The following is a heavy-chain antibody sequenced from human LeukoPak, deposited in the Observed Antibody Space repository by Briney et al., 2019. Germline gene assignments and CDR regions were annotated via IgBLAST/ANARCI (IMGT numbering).Heavy chain of an antibody. J-gene: IGHJ3*02. CDR1: GGSISSYY. CDR3: ARHIAAAVLDAFDI. Sequence: SETLSLTCTVSGGSISSYYWSWIRQPPGKGLEWIGYIYYSGSTSYNPSLKSRVTISVDTSKNQFSLKLSSVTAADTAVYYCARHIAAAVLDAFDIWGQGTMVTVSS. CDR2: IYYSGST. D-gene: IGHD6-13*01. V-gene: IGHV4-59*08.